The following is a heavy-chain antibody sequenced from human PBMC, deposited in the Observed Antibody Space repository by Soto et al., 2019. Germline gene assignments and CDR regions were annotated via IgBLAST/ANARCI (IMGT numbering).Heavy chain of an antibody. D-gene: IGHD2-21*02. CDR3: ARDLCGGDFTYNVCLDY. J-gene: IGHJ4*02. Sequence: QVQLVESGGGVVQPGRSLRLSCAASGFTFSSYGMHWVRQAPGKGLEWVAVIWYDGSNKYYADSVKGRFTISRDNSKNTLYLQMNSLRAEDTAVYYCARDLCGGDFTYNVCLDYWGQGTLVTVSS. CDR1: GFTFSSYG. CDR2: IWYDGSNK. V-gene: IGHV3-33*01.